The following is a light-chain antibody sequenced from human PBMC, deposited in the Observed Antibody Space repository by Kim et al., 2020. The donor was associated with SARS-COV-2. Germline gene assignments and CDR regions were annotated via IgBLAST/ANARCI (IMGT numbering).Light chain of an antibody. V-gene: IGKV1-6*01. J-gene: IGKJ4*01. CDR3: LQDYTYPLT. CDR2: AAV. CDR1: QGVRSD. Sequence: ASVGDRVIITCRASQGVRSDLGWYQQKPGKAPNVLIYAAVGLQTGVPSRFSGSQSGTVFTLTISSLQPEDSATYYCLQDYTYPLTFGGGTKVDIK.